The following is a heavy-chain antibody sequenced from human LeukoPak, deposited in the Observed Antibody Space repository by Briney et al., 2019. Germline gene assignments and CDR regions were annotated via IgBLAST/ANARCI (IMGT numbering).Heavy chain of an antibody. CDR2: IKSDERSA. CDR1: GFTFSTYW. D-gene: IGHD3-16*02. J-gene: IGHJ4*02. CDR3: ARGLSGDYRYIVEY. Sequence: GGSLRLSCAASGFTFSTYWMHWVRQAPGKGLVWVSRIKSDERSASYADSVKGRFTISRDIAKNTLYLQMNSLRAEDTAVYYCARGLSGDYRYIVEYWGQGTLVTVSS. V-gene: IGHV3-74*01.